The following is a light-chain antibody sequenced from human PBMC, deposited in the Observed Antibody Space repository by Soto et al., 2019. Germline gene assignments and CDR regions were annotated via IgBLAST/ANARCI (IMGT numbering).Light chain of an antibody. J-gene: IGKJ4*01. CDR3: LLFNTYPQA. V-gene: IGKV1-13*02. CDR2: DAS. Sequence: ALQLTQSPSSLSASIGDRVTITCRARQGIGSALAWYQQAPGKPPKLLIFDASTLXXXXXXXXXXXXXXXXXXXXISSLQPEDFATYYCLLFNTYPQAFGGGTKVEXK. CDR1: QGIGSA.